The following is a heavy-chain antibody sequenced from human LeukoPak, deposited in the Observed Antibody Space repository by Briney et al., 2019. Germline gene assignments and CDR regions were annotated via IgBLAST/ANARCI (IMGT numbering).Heavy chain of an antibody. J-gene: IGHJ4*02. Sequence: GASVKVSCNASGYTFTYYYLHWVRQAPGQRLEWMVWSNYNSGGTNYAQKFQGRVSMTRDTSISTAYMELSRLRSDDTAVYYCARDPTYGAFDYWGQGTLVTVSS. D-gene: IGHD4-17*01. V-gene: IGHV1-2*02. CDR1: GYTFTYYY. CDR2: SNYNSGGT. CDR3: ARDPTYGAFDY.